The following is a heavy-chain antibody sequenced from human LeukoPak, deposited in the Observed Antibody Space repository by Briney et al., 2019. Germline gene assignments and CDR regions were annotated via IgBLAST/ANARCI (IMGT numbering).Heavy chain of an antibody. V-gene: IGHV4-59*08. D-gene: IGHD4-23*01. CDR3: ARLQRWSYNWFDP. Sequence: PSEALSLTCIVSRGSIISYYWSWIRQPPGKGREGIGYIYYSGSTNYNPSLKSRVTISVDTSKNQFSLKLSSVTAADTAVYYCARLQRWSYNWFDPWGQGTLVTVSS. J-gene: IGHJ5*02. CDR1: RGSIISYY. CDR2: IYYSGST.